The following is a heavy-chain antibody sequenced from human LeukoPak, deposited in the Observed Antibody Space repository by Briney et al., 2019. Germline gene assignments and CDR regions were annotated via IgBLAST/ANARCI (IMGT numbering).Heavy chain of an antibody. V-gene: IGHV1-18*01. Sequence: ASVKVSCKASGYTFTSYGISWVRQAPGQGLEWMGWISAYNGNTNYAQKLQCRVTMTTDTSTSTAYMELRSLRSDDTAVYYCARDGLLWFGETNYYYYMDVWGKGTTVTVSS. D-gene: IGHD3-10*01. CDR3: ARDGLLWFGETNYYYYMDV. CDR2: ISAYNGNT. J-gene: IGHJ6*03. CDR1: GYTFTSYG.